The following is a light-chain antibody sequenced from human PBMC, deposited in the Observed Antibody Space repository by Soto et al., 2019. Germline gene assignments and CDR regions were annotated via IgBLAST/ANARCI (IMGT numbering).Light chain of an antibody. Sequence: DIVMTQSPDSLAVSLGESATINWKSSQSVFYSSNNKNYLAWYLQKPGQSPQLLIYLGSNRASGVPDRFTGSGSGTDFTLKISRVEAEDVGVYYCMQALQTPFTFGQGTRLEIK. CDR3: MQALQTPFT. V-gene: IGKV2-28*01. CDR2: LGS. J-gene: IGKJ5*01. CDR1: QSVFYSSNNKNY.